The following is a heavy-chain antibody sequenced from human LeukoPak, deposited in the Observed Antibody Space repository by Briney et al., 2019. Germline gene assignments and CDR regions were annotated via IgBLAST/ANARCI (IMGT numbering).Heavy chain of an antibody. V-gene: IGHV3-7*01. CDR3: ARDSMITFGGVDY. CDR1: GFTFSSYS. D-gene: IGHD3-16*01. CDR2: IKQDGSEK. Sequence: GGSLRLSCVASGFTFSSYSMNWVRQAPGKGLEWVANIKQDGSEKYYVDSVKGRFTISRDNAKNSLYLQMNSLRAEDTAVYYCARDSMITFGGVDYWGQGTLVTVSS. J-gene: IGHJ4*02.